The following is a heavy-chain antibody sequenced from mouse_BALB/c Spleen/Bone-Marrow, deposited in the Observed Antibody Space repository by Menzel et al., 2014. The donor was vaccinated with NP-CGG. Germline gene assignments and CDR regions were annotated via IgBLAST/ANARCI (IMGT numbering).Heavy chain of an antibody. V-gene: IGHV14-1*02. D-gene: IGHD1-1*01. CDR1: GFNIKDYY. CDR2: IDPENGNT. Sequence: EVMLVESGAELVRPGALVKLSCKASGFNIKDYYMHWVKQRPEQGQEWIGWIDPENGNTIYDPKFQGKASITADTSSNTAYLQLSSLTSEDTAVYYCASYYGSSYDYFDYWGQGTTLTVSS. J-gene: IGHJ2*01. CDR3: ASYYGSSYDYFDY.